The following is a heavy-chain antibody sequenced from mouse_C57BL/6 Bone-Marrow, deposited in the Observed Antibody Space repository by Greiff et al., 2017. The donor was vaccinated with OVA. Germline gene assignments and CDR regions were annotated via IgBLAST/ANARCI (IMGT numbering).Heavy chain of an antibody. CDR3: AREGDGYPIDY. J-gene: IGHJ3*01. Sequence: EVQLQQSGPELVKPGASVKISCKASGYSFTDYNMNWVKQSHGKSLEWIGDINPNNGTTSYNQKFKGKATLTVDQSSSTAYMQRSSLTSEDSAVYYCAREGDGYPIDYWGQGTLVTVSA. CDR1: GYSFTDYN. V-gene: IGHV1-39*01. D-gene: IGHD2-3*01. CDR2: INPNNGTT.